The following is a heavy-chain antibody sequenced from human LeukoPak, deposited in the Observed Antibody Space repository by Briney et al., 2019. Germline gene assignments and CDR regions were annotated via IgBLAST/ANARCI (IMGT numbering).Heavy chain of an antibody. Sequence: SVKVSCKASGGTFSSYAISWVRQAPGHGLEWMGRIIPIFGTANYAQKLQGRVTVTTDESTSTAYIELSRLRSEDTAVYYCARGGQQLVHFNWFDPWGQGTLVTVSS. V-gene: IGHV1-69*05. CDR1: GGTFSSYA. CDR3: ARGGQQLVHFNWFDP. D-gene: IGHD6-13*01. CDR2: IIPIFGTA. J-gene: IGHJ5*02.